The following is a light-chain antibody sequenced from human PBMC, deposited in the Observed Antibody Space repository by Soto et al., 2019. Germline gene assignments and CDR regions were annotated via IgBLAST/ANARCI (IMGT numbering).Light chain of an antibody. CDR2: GAS. CDR1: QSVSSN. J-gene: IGKJ1*01. CDR3: QQYNNWPWT. Sequence: EIVMTQSPATLSVSPGERATLSCRASQSVSSNLAWYQQKPGQAPRLLIYGASIRATGIPARFSGSGSGTEFTLTISSLQSEDFAVYYCQQYNNWPWTFGQGTRWISN. V-gene: IGKV3D-15*01.